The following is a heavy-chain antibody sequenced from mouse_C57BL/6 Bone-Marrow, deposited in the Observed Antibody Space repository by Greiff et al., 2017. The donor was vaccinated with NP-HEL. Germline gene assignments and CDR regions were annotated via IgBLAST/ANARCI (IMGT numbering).Heavy chain of an antibody. J-gene: IGHJ1*03. CDR1: GFTFSDYY. Sequence: DVHLVESEGGLVQPGSSMKLSCTASGFTFSDYYMAWVRQVPEKGLEWVAHINYDGSSTYYLDSLKSRFIISRDNAKNILYLQMSSLKSEDTATYYCARDRGYGSSLVGYFDVWGTGTTVTVSS. V-gene: IGHV5-16*01. D-gene: IGHD1-1*01. CDR3: ARDRGYGSSLVGYFDV. CDR2: INYDGSST.